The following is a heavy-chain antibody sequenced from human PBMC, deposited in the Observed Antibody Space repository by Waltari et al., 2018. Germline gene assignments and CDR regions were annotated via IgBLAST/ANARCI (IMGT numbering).Heavy chain of an antibody. CDR2: IYPNGNT. J-gene: IGHJ4*02. CDR1: GHFVSSTYY. Sequence: QVQLQESGPGLVKPSETLSLTCAVSGHFVSSTYYWGWIRQSPGKGLEWIASIYPNGNTYYDTALKSRVRPSLDTSKNRFSLNLRSVTAADTALYYCAAFLPDWGRGTDYWGQGILITVSS. CDR3: AAFLPDWGRGTDY. D-gene: IGHD7-27*01. V-gene: IGHV4-38-2*01.